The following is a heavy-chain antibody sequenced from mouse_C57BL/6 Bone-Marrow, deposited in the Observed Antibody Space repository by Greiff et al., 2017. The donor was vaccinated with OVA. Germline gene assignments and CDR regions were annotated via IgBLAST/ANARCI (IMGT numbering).Heavy chain of an antibody. Sequence: EVQLQESGPGMVKPSQSLSLTCTVTGYSITSGYDWHWIRHFPGNKLEWMGYISYSGSTNYNPSLKSRISITHDTSKNHFFLKLNSVTTEDTATYYCARGPYGTCDYWGQGTTLTVSS. V-gene: IGHV3-1*01. J-gene: IGHJ2*01. CDR1: GYSITSGYD. D-gene: IGHD1-1*01. CDR2: ISYSGST. CDR3: ARGPYGTCDY.